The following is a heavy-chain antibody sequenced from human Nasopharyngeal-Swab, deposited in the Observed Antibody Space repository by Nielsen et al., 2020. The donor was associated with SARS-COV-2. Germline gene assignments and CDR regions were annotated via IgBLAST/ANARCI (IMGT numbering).Heavy chain of an antibody. Sequence: SETLSLTCTVSGGFISSYYGSWIRQPPGKGLEWIGYIYYSGSTNYNPSLKSRVTISVDTSKNQFSLKLSSVTAAGTAVYYCARDVGYSSGWYGNYYYYMDVWGKGTTVTVSS. V-gene: IGHV4-59*01. J-gene: IGHJ6*03. CDR1: GGFISSYY. D-gene: IGHD6-19*01. CDR2: IYYSGST. CDR3: ARDVGYSSGWYGNYYYYMDV.